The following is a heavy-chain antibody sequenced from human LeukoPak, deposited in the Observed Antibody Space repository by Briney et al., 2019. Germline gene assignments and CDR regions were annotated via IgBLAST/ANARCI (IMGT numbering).Heavy chain of an antibody. CDR3: AKDLMSGKVGANYMDV. V-gene: IGHV3-23*01. CDR2: ISGSGGST. J-gene: IGHJ6*03. D-gene: IGHD1-26*01. CDR1: GFTFSSYG. Sequence: GGSLRLSCAGSGFTFSSYGMSWVRQAPGKGLEWVSGISGSGGSTNYADSVKGRFTISRDNSKNTLYLQMNSLRAEDTAVYYCAKDLMSGKVGANYMDVWGKGTTVTVSS.